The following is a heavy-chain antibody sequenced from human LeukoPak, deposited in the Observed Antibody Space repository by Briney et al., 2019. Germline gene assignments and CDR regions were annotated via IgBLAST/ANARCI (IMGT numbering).Heavy chain of an antibody. V-gene: IGHV4-59*12. J-gene: IGHJ4*02. CDR2: IYYSGST. CDR3: ARRASSTGWSFDS. D-gene: IGHD6-19*01. CDR1: GGSISSYY. Sequence: KPSETLSLTCTVSGGSISSYYWSWIRQPPGKGLEWIGYIYYSGSTNYNPSLKSRVTISVDTSKNQFSLQLTFVTVADTGVYYCARRASSTGWSFDSWGQGTQVTVSS.